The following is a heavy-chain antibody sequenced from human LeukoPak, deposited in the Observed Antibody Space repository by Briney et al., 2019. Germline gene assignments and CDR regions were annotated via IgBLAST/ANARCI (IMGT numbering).Heavy chain of an antibody. D-gene: IGHD3-10*01. V-gene: IGHV1-8*01. Sequence: ASVKVSCKASGYTFTTYDINWVRQATGQGLEWMGWMNPNSGNTGYAQKFQGRVTMTRNTSISTAYMELSSLRSEDTAVYYCARGPHTTYCYGSGSSAFDIWGQGTMVTVSS. J-gene: IGHJ3*02. CDR1: GYTFTTYD. CDR3: ARGPHTTYCYGSGSSAFDI. CDR2: MNPNSGNT.